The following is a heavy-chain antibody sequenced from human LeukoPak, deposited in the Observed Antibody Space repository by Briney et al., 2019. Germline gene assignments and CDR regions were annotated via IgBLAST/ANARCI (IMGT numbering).Heavy chain of an antibody. CDR2: IYYSGST. Sequence: SETLSHTCTVSGGSISSSSYYWGWIRQPPGKGLEWIGSIYYSGSTYYNPSLKSRVTISVDTSKNQFSLKLSSVTAADTAVYYCARAYCGGDCYLNWFDPWGQGTLVTVSS. CDR3: ARAYCGGDCYLNWFDP. D-gene: IGHD2-21*01. V-gene: IGHV4-39*01. CDR1: GGSISSSSYY. J-gene: IGHJ5*02.